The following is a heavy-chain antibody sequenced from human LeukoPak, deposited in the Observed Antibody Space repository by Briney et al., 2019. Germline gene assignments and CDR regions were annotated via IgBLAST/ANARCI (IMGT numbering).Heavy chain of an antibody. Sequence: GGSLRLSCAASGFTSSNYWMSWVRQAPGKGLEWVANIKQDGSEKYYVDSVKGRFTISRDNAKNSLYLQMNSLRADDTAVYYCARDTTWMQLWLPPKALDYWGQGTLVTVSS. V-gene: IGHV3-7*01. CDR3: ARDTTWMQLWLPPKALDY. J-gene: IGHJ4*02. D-gene: IGHD5-18*01. CDR2: IKQDGSEK. CDR1: GFTSSNYW.